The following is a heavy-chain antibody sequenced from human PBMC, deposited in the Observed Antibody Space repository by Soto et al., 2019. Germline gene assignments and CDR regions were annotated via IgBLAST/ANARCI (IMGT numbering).Heavy chain of an antibody. D-gene: IGHD3-3*01. CDR3: ARAGGYDFWSAYDFDY. J-gene: IGHJ4*02. V-gene: IGHV3-33*01. Sequence: QVQLVESGGGVVQPGRSLRLSCAASGFTFSSYGMHWVRQAPGKGLEWVAVIWYDGSNKYYADSVKGRFTISRDNSKNTLYLEMNSLRAEDTAVYSCARAGGYDFWSAYDFDYWGQGTLVTVSS. CDR2: IWYDGSNK. CDR1: GFTFSSYG.